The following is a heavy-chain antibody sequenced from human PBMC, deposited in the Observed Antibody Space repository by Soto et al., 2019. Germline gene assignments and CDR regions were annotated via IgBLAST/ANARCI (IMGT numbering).Heavy chain of an antibody. D-gene: IGHD6-13*01. J-gene: IGHJ4*02. V-gene: IGHV3-33*01. Sequence: GGSLRLSCAASGFTFSSYGMHWVRQAPGKGLEWVAVIWYDGSNKYYADSVKGRFTISRDNSKNTLYLQMNSLRAEDTAVYYCARAPLSSSWSLFDYWGQGTLVTVSS. CDR3: ARAPLSSSWSLFDY. CDR1: GFTFSSYG. CDR2: IWYDGSNK.